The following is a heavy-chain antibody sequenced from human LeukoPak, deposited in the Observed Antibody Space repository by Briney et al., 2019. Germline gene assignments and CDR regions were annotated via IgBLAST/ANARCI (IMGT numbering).Heavy chain of an antibody. CDR2: ISSSSRHL. Sequence: GGSLILSCAASEFTFSSYSMNWVRQAPGKGLEWVSSISSSSRHLYYADSVKGRFTISRDNAKNSLYLQMNSLRAEDTAVYYCARDHWDILTGYYIDYWGQGTLVTVSS. D-gene: IGHD3-9*01. CDR3: ARDHWDILTGYYIDY. J-gene: IGHJ4*02. V-gene: IGHV3-21*01. CDR1: EFTFSSYS.